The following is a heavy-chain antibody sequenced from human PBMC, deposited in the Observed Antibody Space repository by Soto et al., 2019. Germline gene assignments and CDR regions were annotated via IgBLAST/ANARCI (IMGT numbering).Heavy chain of an antibody. D-gene: IGHD4-17*01. Sequence: QVQLVQSGAEVKKPGSSVKVSCKASGGTFSSYAISCVRQAPGQGLEWMGGIIPIFGKANYAQKVQGRVTITADKATGKAYLELSSLRSEDTAVYYCGRHDYGDLGINFDYWGQGTLVTVSS. V-gene: IGHV1-69*06. CDR1: GGTFSSYA. CDR3: GRHDYGDLGINFDY. CDR2: IIPIFGKA. J-gene: IGHJ4*02.